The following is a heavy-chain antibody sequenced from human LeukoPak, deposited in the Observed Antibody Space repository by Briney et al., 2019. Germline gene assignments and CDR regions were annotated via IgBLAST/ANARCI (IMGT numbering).Heavy chain of an antibody. CDR1: GYTFTSYD. CDR3: ARARNWNDPTDRNYYYYGMDV. V-gene: IGHV1-8*01. CDR2: INPNSGGT. Sequence: ASVKVSCKASGYTFTSYDINWVRQAPGQGLEWMGWINPNSGGTNYAQKFQGRVTMTRNTSISTAYMELSSLRSEDTAVYYCARARNWNDPTDRNYYYYGMDVWGQGTTVTVSS. J-gene: IGHJ6*02. D-gene: IGHD1-1*01.